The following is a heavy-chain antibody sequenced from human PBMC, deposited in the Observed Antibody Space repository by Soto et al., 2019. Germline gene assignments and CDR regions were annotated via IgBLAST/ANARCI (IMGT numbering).Heavy chain of an antibody. CDR1: GFTFSSYS. D-gene: IGHD3-22*01. Sequence: PGGSLRLSCAASGFTFSSYSMNWVRQAPGKGLEWVSYISSSSSTIYYADSVKGRFTISRDNAKNSLYLQMNSLRDEDTAVYYCARDDASRIVVVITDGPMGYYYGMDVWGQGTTVTVSS. V-gene: IGHV3-48*02. CDR2: ISSSSSTI. J-gene: IGHJ6*02. CDR3: ARDDASRIVVVITDGPMGYYYGMDV.